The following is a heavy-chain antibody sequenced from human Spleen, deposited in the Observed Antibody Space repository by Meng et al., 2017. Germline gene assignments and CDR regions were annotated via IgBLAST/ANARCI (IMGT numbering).Heavy chain of an antibody. CDR2: IKSNTDGGTA. CDR1: GLIVSSAY. D-gene: IGHD1-26*01. J-gene: IGHJ4*02. V-gene: IGHV3-15*01. Sequence: GESLKISCAASGLIVSSAYMSWVRQAPGKGLEWVGRIKSNTDGGTAEYAAPVTGRFTISRDDSKSTLYLQMSGLRIDDTGVYYCTWEDKAVSDYWGQGTLVTVSS. CDR3: TWEDKAVSDY.